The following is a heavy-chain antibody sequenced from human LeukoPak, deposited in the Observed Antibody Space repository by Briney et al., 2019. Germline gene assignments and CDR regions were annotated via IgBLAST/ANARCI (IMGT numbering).Heavy chain of an antibody. CDR3: ARVRYGSGSYYFGSFYYYYMDV. J-gene: IGHJ6*03. Sequence: SETLSLTCTVSGGSISSSSYYWGWIRQPPGKGLEWIGSIYYSGSTYYNPSLKSRVTISVDTSKNQFSLKLSSVTAADTAVYYCARVRYGSGSYYFGSFYYYYMDVWGKGTTVTVSS. CDR1: GGSISSSSYY. D-gene: IGHD3-10*01. CDR2: IYYSGST. V-gene: IGHV4-39*07.